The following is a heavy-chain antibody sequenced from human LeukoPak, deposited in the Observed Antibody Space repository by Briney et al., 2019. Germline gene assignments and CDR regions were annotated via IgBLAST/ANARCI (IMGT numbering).Heavy chain of an antibody. V-gene: IGHV3-21*01. CDR2: ISSSSSYI. D-gene: IGHD6-13*01. Sequence: GGSLRLSCAASGFTFSSYSMNWVRQAPGKGLEWVSSISSSSSYIYYADSVKGRFTISRDNDKNSLYLQMNSLRAEDTAVYYCARDPRDSSSWYWPVSYGMDVWGKGTTVTVSS. CDR1: GFTFSSYS. CDR3: ARDPRDSSSWYWPVSYGMDV. J-gene: IGHJ6*04.